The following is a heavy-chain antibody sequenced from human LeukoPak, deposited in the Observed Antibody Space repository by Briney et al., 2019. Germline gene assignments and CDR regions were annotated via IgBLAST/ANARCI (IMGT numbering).Heavy chain of an antibody. D-gene: IGHD2-2*01. J-gene: IGHJ6*03. CDR3: ARDRAAAMEYYYMDV. Sequence: PGRSLRLSCAASGFTFRSYGMHWVRQAPGEGLEWVAVKWYDGSNKNYADSVKGRFTISRDNSKNTLYLQMNSLRAEDTAVYYCARDRAAAMEYYYMDVWGKGTTVTVSS. V-gene: IGHV3-33*01. CDR2: KWYDGSNK. CDR1: GFTFRSYG.